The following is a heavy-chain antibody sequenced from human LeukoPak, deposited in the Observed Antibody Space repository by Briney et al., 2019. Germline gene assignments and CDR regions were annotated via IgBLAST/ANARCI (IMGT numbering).Heavy chain of an antibody. V-gene: IGHV3-21*01. D-gene: IGHD3-22*01. Sequence: GGSLRLSCAASGFTFSSYSMNWVRQAPGKGLEWVSSISSSSSYIYYADSVKGRFTISRDNAKNSLYLQMNSLRAEDTAVYYCARVSYYDSSGYPYYMDVWGKGTTVTISS. CDR1: GFTFSSYS. J-gene: IGHJ6*03. CDR3: ARVSYYDSSGYPYYMDV. CDR2: ISSSSSYI.